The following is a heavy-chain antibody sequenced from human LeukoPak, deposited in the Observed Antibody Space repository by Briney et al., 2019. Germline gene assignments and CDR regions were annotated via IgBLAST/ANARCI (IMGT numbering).Heavy chain of an antibody. J-gene: IGHJ4*02. V-gene: IGHV4-39*01. Sequence: SETLSLTCTVSGGSISSSSYYWGWIRQPPGKGLEWIGSIYYSGSTYYNPSLKSRVTISADTSKKQISLKLSSVTAADTAVHYCARAIIVGATAFDYWGQGTLVTVSS. CDR2: IYYSGST. CDR1: GGSISSSSYY. D-gene: IGHD1-26*01. CDR3: ARAIIVGATAFDY.